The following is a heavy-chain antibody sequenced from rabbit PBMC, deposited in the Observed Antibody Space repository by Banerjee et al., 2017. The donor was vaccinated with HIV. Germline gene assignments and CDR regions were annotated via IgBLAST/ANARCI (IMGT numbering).Heavy chain of an antibody. CDR1: GFSFSSSYW. CDR3: ARSYAGYVSTYGYITFNL. CDR2: IYTDNANR. D-gene: IGHD7-1*01. V-gene: IGHV1S40*01. J-gene: IGHJ4*01. Sequence: QSLEESGGDLVKPGTSLTLTCTASGFSFSSSYWICWVRQPPGKGLEWIGCIYTDNANRDYASWVNGRLTISLDNAQNTVFLRMTSLTAADTATYFCARSYAGYVSTYGYITFNLWGQGTLVTVS.